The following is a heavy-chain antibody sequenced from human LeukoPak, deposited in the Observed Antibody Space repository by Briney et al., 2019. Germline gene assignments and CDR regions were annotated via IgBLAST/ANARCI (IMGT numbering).Heavy chain of an antibody. V-gene: IGHV1-18*01. Sequence: ASVKVSCKASGYTFTNCGISWVRQAPGQGLEWMGWISAYNGNTNYAQRLQGRVTMTTDTSTNTAYMELRSLGSDDTAVYYCARSYYYDSSGYYPPDYWGQGTLVTVSS. D-gene: IGHD3-22*01. CDR2: ISAYNGNT. J-gene: IGHJ4*02. CDR1: GYTFTNCG. CDR3: ARSYYYDSSGYYPPDY.